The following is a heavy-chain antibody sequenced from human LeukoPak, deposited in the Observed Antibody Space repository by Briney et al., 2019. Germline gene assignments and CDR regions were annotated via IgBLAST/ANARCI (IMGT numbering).Heavy chain of an antibody. CDR3: ASRFAARQLVPADYYHMDV. CDR1: GVSFRDYT. D-gene: IGHD6-13*01. CDR2: IIPISGTT. Sequence: SVKVSCKASGVSFRDYTINWVRQAPGQGLEWMGAIIPISGTTNYAQRLQGRVTLTMDDSATTAFMEMSSLRSEDTAVYYCASRFAARQLVPADYYHMDVWGKGTTVFVSS. J-gene: IGHJ6*03. V-gene: IGHV1-69*05.